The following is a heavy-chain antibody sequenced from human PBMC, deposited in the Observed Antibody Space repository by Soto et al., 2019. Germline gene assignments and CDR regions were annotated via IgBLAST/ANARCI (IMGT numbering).Heavy chain of an antibody. V-gene: IGHV3-23*01. CDR2: ISGGGGDT. CDR1: RFTFSTYA. Sequence: GGSLRLSCAASRFTFSTYAMSWVRQAPGKGLEWVSGISGGGGDTSYADSVRGRFTCSRDNSKNTLYLQMNSMRAEDTALYYCAKSRVGGPDIWGQGTMVTVSS. J-gene: IGHJ3*02. D-gene: IGHD2-15*01. CDR3: AKSRVGGPDI.